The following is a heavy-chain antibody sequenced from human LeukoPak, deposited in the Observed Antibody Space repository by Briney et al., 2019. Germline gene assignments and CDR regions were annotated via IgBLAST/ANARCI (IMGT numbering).Heavy chain of an antibody. D-gene: IGHD5-12*01. V-gene: IGHV3-53*01. CDR1: GFTVSSNY. J-gene: IGHJ3*02. CDR2: IYSGGST. CDR3: ARGVATPLNDAFDI. Sequence: GGSLRLSCAASGFTVSSNYMSWVRQAPGKGLEWVSVIYSGGSTYYADSVKGRFTISRDNAKNSLYLQMNSLRAEDTALYYCARGVATPLNDAFDIWGQGTMVTVSS.